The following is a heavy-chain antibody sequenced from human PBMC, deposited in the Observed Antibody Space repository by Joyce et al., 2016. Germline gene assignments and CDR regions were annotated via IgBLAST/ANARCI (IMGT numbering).Heavy chain of an antibody. D-gene: IGHD3-16*01. CDR2: SSDTSYYI. CDR1: GSTFSSSS. J-gene: IGHJ6*02. Sequence: QLVESGGGVVKAGGSLRLFCEASGSTFSSSSMSWFRQAPGKGLEWVAASSDTSYYICHAETVRGRFTVSRDNAKKTLYLQMNSLRAEDSAVFYCARGGISYYYAMDVWGQGTTVTVSS. CDR3: ARGGISYYYAMDV. V-gene: IGHV3-21*01.